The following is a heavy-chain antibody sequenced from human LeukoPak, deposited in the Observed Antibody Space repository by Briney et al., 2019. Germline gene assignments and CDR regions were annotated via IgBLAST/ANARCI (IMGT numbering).Heavy chain of an antibody. V-gene: IGHV4-59*01. J-gene: IGHJ4*02. CDR1: GASMSDYF. Sequence: SETLSLTCTVSGASMSDYFWTWIRQTPGKGLEWVGYSFFGGSTSYNPSLKSRVAISVDTSENVFSLQLSSATAEDTAVYFCATVTITSTILSFDYWGRGTLVTVSS. D-gene: IGHD4-11*01. CDR3: ATVTITSTILSFDY. CDR2: SFFGGST.